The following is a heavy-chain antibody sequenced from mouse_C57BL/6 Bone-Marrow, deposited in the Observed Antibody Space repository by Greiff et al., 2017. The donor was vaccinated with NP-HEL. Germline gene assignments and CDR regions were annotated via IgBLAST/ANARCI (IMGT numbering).Heavy chain of an antibody. CDR2: ISSGGSYT. D-gene: IGHD1-1*01. V-gene: IGHV5-6*01. Sequence: EVQLKESGGDLVKPGGSLKLSCAASGFTFSSYGMSWVRQTPDKRLEWVATISSGGSYTYDPDSVKGRFTISRDNAKNTLYLQMSSLKSEDTAMYYCARHELTVDYWGQGTTLTVSS. J-gene: IGHJ2*01. CDR1: GFTFSSYG. CDR3: ARHELTVDY.